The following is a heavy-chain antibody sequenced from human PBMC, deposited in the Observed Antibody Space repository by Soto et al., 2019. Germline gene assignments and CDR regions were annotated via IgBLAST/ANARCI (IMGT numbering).Heavy chain of an antibody. D-gene: IGHD6-6*01. J-gene: IGHJ4*02. CDR1: GGSISSGGYS. Sequence: SETLSLTCAVSGGSISSGGYSWSWIRQPPGKGLEWIGYIYHSGSTYYNPSLKSRVTISVDRSKNQFSLKLSSVTAADTAVYYCARGGMGAARPFDYWGQGTLVTVSS. CDR2: IYHSGST. CDR3: ARGGMGAARPFDY. V-gene: IGHV4-30-2*01.